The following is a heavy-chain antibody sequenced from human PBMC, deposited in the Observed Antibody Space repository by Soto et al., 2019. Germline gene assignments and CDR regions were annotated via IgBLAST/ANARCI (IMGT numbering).Heavy chain of an antibody. V-gene: IGHV3-15*01. J-gene: IGHJ6*02. CDR3: TTDRNPSWAYCTNGVCQRLYYYYGMDV. D-gene: IGHD2-8*01. CDR1: GFTFSNAW. CDR2: IKSKTDGGTT. Sequence: GGSLRLSCAASGFTFSNAWMSWVRQAPGKGLEWVGRIKSKTDGGTTDYAAPVKGRFTISRDDSKNTLYLQMNSLKTEDTAVYYCTTDRNPSWAYCTNGVCQRLYYYYGMDVWGQGTTVTVSS.